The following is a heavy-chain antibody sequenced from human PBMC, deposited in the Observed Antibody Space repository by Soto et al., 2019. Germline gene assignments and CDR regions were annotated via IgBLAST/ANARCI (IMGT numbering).Heavy chain of an antibody. V-gene: IGHV3-20*04. CDR1: GFTFDDYG. Sequence: EVQLVESGGGVVRPGGSLRLSCAASGFTFDDYGMSWVRQAPGKGLEWVSGINWNGGSTGYADSVKGRFTISRDNAKNSLYLQMNSLRAEDTALYYCARVYYYDSSGYSGGVYFDYWGQGTLVTVSS. J-gene: IGHJ4*02. CDR2: INWNGGST. CDR3: ARVYYYDSSGYSGGVYFDY. D-gene: IGHD3-22*01.